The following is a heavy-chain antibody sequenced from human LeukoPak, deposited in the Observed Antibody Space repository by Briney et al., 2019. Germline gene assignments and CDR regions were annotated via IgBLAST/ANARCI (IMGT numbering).Heavy chain of an antibody. Sequence: GRSLRLSCAASGFTFSSYSMNWVRQAPGKGLEWVSVIYSGGSTYYADSVKGRFTISRDNSKNTLYLQMNSLRAEDTAVYYCARLYSSSWYFDYWGQGTLVTVSS. V-gene: IGHV3-66*01. CDR2: IYSGGST. J-gene: IGHJ4*02. D-gene: IGHD6-13*01. CDR1: GFTFSSYS. CDR3: ARLYSSSWYFDY.